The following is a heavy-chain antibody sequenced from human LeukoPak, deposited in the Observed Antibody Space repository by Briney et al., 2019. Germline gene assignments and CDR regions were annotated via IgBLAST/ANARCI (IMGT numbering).Heavy chain of an antibody. Sequence: ASVKVSCKASGYTFTSYDINWVRQATGQGLEWMGWMNPNSGNTGYAQKFQGRVTITRNTSISTAYMELSSLRSEDTAVYYCARGVGCSSTSCYDYYYYYMDVWGKGTTVTVSS. CDR3: ARGVGCSSTSCYDYYYYYMDV. D-gene: IGHD2-2*01. CDR1: GYTFTSYD. V-gene: IGHV1-8*03. CDR2: MNPNSGNT. J-gene: IGHJ6*03.